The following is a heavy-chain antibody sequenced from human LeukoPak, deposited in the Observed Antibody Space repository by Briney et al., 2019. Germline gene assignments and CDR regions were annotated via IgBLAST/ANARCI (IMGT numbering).Heavy chain of an antibody. Sequence: GGPLRLSCIASGFSFNGDWMHWVRQAPGKGLEWVANINPDGSQKYYVDSVKGRFTISRDNAEKSLFLQMNSLRAEDTAVYYCVRDGPAFLDFDYWGQGTLVTVSS. CDR1: GFSFNGDW. CDR2: INPDGSQK. D-gene: IGHD2-2*01. J-gene: IGHJ4*02. CDR3: VRDGPAFLDFDY. V-gene: IGHV3-7*01.